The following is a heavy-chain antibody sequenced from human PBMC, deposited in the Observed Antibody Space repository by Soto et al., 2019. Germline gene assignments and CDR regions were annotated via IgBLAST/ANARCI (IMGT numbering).Heavy chain of an antibody. CDR1: GGTFNKFA. J-gene: IGHJ6*02. Sequence: SVKVSCKASGGTFNKFAFSWVRQAPGQGFEWMGGIIPVFRSANYAQRFRGRITITADEYTSTVYLYLNDLRSDDTAVYYCARRYCASDNCPLFYYFVDLWGLGTTVTVPS. V-gene: IGHV1-69*13. D-gene: IGHD2-21*02. CDR2: IIPVFRSA. CDR3: ARRYCASDNCPLFYYFVDL.